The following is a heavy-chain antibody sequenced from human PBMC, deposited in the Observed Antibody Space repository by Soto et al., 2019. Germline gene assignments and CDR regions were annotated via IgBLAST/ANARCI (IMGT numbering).Heavy chain of an antibody. CDR3: ARDSSRGYFDY. V-gene: IGHV4-34*01. J-gene: IGHJ4*02. CDR1: GGSFSGYY. Sequence: SETLSLTCAVYGGSFSGYYWSWIRQPPGKGLEWIGEINHSGSTNYNPSLKSRVTISVDTSKNQFSLKLSSVTAADTAVYYCARDSSRGYFDYWGQGTLVTVSS. D-gene: IGHD4-4*01. CDR2: INHSGST.